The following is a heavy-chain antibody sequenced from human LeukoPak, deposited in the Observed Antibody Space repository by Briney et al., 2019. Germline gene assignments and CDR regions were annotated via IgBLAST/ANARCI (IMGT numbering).Heavy chain of an antibody. J-gene: IGHJ4*01. Sequence: GGSLRLSCEASGFTFNDYGMHWVRQAPGKGLEWVAVISYDGGNQYFADSVKGRCTISRDNSKNTLFLQVNSLRVEDTAIYYCVKGKLEVTTGFHHWWGQGTLVTVSS. D-gene: IGHD4-11*01. V-gene: IGHV3-30*18. CDR1: GFTFNDYG. CDR3: VKGKLEVTTGFHHW. CDR2: ISYDGGNQ.